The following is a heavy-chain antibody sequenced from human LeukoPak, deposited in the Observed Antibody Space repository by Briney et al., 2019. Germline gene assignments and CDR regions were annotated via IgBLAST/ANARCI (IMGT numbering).Heavy chain of an antibody. CDR3: ARAGGVKTAALDLDY. D-gene: IGHD6-25*01. CDR2: IYYSGSA. CDR1: GGSISDYS. J-gene: IGHJ4*02. Sequence: PSETLSLTCTVSGGSISDYSWSWIRQPPGKGLEWIGNIYYSGSANHNPSLKSRVTIPRDTSKNQFSLKLTSVTTADTAVYYCARAGGVKTAALDLDYWGQGTLVTVSS. V-gene: IGHV4-59*01.